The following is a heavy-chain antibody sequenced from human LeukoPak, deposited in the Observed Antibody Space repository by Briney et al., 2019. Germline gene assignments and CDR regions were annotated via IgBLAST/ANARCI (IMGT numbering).Heavy chain of an antibody. J-gene: IGHJ3*02. CDR2: ISWNSGSI. CDR3: AKDEADCSGGSCYGAFDI. CDR1: GVTLSSYA. V-gene: IGHV3-9*01. D-gene: IGHD2-15*01. Sequence: PGGSLRLSCAASGVTLSSYAMSWARQAPGEGLEWVSGISWNSGSIGYADSVKGRFTISRDNAKNSLYLQMNSLRAEDTALYYCAKDEADCSGGSCYGAFDIWGQGTMVTVSS.